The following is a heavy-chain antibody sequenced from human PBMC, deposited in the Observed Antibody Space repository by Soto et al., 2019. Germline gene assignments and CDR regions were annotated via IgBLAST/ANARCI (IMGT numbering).Heavy chain of an antibody. CDR2: IYHSGST. V-gene: IGHV4-30-2*01. CDR3: AREGYGDYWNYFDY. J-gene: IGHJ4*02. Sequence: SETLSLTCAVSGGSIGSGGYSWSWIRQPPGKGLEWIGYIYHSGSTYYNPSLKSRVTISVDRSKNQFSLKRSSVTAADTAVYYCAREGYGDYWNYFDYWGQGTLVTASS. D-gene: IGHD4-17*01. CDR1: GGSIGSGGYS.